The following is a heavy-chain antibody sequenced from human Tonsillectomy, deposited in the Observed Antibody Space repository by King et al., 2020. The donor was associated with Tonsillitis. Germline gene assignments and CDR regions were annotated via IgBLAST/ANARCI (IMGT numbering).Heavy chain of an antibody. J-gene: IGHJ4*02. CDR1: GFSLSNPRMG. D-gene: IGHD3-22*01. CDR2: IFSNDEK. V-gene: IGHV2-26*01. CDR3: GRLRIANDYDTTGGEVDY. Sequence: FTLKESGPVLVKPTETLTLTCTVSGFSLSNPRMGVTWIRQPPGKALEWLAHIFSNDEKFSSTSLKSRIIISKDTSRSQVVLTMTHMDPADTATYFCGRLRIANDYDTTGGEVDYWGQGALVSVSS.